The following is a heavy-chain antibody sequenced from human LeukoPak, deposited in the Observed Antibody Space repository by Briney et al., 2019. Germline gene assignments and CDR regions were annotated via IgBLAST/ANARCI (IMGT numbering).Heavy chain of an antibody. V-gene: IGHV3-23*01. J-gene: IGHJ4*02. CDR1: GFTFSSYA. CDR2: ISGSGGSA. D-gene: IGHD2-2*01. Sequence: PGGSLRLSCAASGFTFSSYAMSWVRQAPGKGLEWVSVISGSGGSAYYADSVKGRFTISRDNSKNTLFLQMNSLRAEDMAVYYCAKYIVDCISTNCYARTLPDYWGQGTLVTVSS. CDR3: AKYIVDCISTNCYARTLPDY.